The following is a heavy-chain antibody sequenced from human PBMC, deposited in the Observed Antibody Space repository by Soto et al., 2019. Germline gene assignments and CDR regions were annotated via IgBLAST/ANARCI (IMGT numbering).Heavy chain of an antibody. CDR1: GGSFSGYY. V-gene: IGHV4-34*01. CDR3: ARGRVVAANFLNV. D-gene: IGHD2-15*01. Sequence: SETLSLTCAVYGGSFSGYYWSWIRQPPGKGLEWIGEINHSGSTNYNPSLKSRVTISVDTSKNQFSLKLSSVTAADTAVYYCARGRVVAANFLNVWGQGTTVTVSS. CDR2: INHSGST. J-gene: IGHJ6*02.